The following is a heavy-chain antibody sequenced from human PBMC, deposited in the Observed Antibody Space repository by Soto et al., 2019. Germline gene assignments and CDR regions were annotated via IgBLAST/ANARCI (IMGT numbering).Heavy chain of an antibody. Sequence: QVQLVQSGAEVKKPGASVKVSCKGSGYTFSTYAIAWVRQAPGQGLEWMAWISAYSGDTNYAPKVQGRATLTTDTSTTTAYLELRCLTSPDSSVYYCARAGSGVLPFDYWGQGTLVTVSS. CDR1: GYTFSTYA. D-gene: IGHD6-19*01. CDR3: ARAGSGVLPFDY. J-gene: IGHJ4*02. CDR2: ISAYSGDT. V-gene: IGHV1-18*01.